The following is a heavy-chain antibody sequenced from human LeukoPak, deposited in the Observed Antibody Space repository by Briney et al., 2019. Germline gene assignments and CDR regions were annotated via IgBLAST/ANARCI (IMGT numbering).Heavy chain of an antibody. J-gene: IGHJ4*02. CDR2: IYSGGST. D-gene: IGHD6-13*01. V-gene: IGHV3-66*01. CDR3: ARIISSWVYFDY. Sequence: GGSLRLSCAASGFAFSSQAMGWVRQAPGKGLEWVSVIYSGGSTYYADSVKGRFTISRDNSKNTLYLQMNSLRAEDTAVYYCARIISSWVYFDYWGQGTLVTVSS. CDR1: GFAFSSQA.